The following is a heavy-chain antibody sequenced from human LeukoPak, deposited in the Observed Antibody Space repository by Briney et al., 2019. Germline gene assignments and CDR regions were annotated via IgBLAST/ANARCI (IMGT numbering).Heavy chain of an antibody. V-gene: IGHV3-48*01. CDR2: ITSSSSTI. CDR3: ARDGAEGAQDI. D-gene: IGHD1-26*01. Sequence: GGSLRLSCAASGFTFSSYGMSWVRQAPGKGLEWVSYITSSSSTIYYADSVKGRFTISRDNAKNSLYLQMNSLRAEDTAVYYCARDGAEGAQDIWGQGTMVTVSP. CDR1: GFTFSSYG. J-gene: IGHJ3*02.